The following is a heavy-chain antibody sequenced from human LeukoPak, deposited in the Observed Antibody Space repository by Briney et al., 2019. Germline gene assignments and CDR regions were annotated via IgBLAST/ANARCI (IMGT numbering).Heavy chain of an antibody. D-gene: IGHD2-2*01. V-gene: IGHV3-23*01. Sequence: GGSLRLSCAASGFTFSSYAMSWVRQAPGRGLEWVSAISGSGGSTYYADSVKGRFTISRDNSKNTLYLQMNSLRAEDTAVYYCAKGGYCSSTSCYPSRWFDPWGQGTLVTVSS. CDR3: AKGGYCSSTSCYPSRWFDP. J-gene: IGHJ5*02. CDR1: GFTFSSYA. CDR2: ISGSGGST.